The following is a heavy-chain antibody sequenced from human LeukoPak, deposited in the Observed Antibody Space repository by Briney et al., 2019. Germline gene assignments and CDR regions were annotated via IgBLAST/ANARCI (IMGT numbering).Heavy chain of an antibody. CDR1: GYTFTSYG. CDR3: AREQGYGDFLYYYYYMDV. J-gene: IGHJ6*03. CDR2: ISGYNGNT. V-gene: IGHV1-18*01. D-gene: IGHD4-17*01. Sequence: ASVKVSCKASGYTFTSYGISWVRQAPGQGLEWMGWISGYNGNTNYAQKLQGRVTMTTDTSTSTAYMELRSLRSDDTAVYYCAREQGYGDFLYYYYYMDVWGKGTTVTVSS.